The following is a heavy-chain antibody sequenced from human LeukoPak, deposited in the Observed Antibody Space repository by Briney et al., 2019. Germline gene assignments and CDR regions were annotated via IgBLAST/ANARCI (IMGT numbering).Heavy chain of an antibody. J-gene: IGHJ4*02. CDR1: GYTFTKYY. CDR3: GRGDYYDSSGYYYYFDY. D-gene: IGHD3-22*01. V-gene: IGHV1-46*01. CDR2: INPTDGAT. Sequence: ASVKVSCKASGYTFTKYYIHWVRQAPGQGLEWMGMINPTDGATTYAQRFQGRVTMTRDMSTTTVYMDLRSLRSEDTAVYYCGRGDYYDSSGYYYYFDYWGQGTLVTVSS.